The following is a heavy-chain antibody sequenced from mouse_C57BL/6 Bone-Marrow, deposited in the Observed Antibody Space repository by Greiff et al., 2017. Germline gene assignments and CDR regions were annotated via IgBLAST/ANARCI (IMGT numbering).Heavy chain of an antibody. CDR2: ISNLAYSI. D-gene: IGHD1-1*01. CDR1: GFTFSDYG. Sequence: EVQRVESGGGLVQPGGSLKLSCAASGFTFSDYGMAWVRQAPRKGPEWVAFISNLAYSIYYADTVTGRFTISRENAKNTLYLEMSSLRSEDTAMYYCARWITTVVARDAMDYWGQGTSVTVSS. J-gene: IGHJ4*01. CDR3: ARWITTVVARDAMDY. V-gene: IGHV5-15*01.